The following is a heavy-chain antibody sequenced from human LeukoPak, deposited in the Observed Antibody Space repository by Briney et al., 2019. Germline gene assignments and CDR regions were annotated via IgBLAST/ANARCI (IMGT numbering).Heavy chain of an antibody. CDR1: GFTFSSYS. CDR3: ARGRVSGRGYSYGL. CDR2: ISSSSSYI. V-gene: IGHV3-21*01. J-gene: IGHJ4*02. Sequence: GGSLRLSCAASGFTFSSYSMNWVRQAPGKGLEWVSSISSSSSYIYYADSVKGRFTISRDNAKNSLYLQMNSLRAEDTAVYYCARGRVSGRGYSYGLWGQGTLVTVSS. D-gene: IGHD5-18*01.